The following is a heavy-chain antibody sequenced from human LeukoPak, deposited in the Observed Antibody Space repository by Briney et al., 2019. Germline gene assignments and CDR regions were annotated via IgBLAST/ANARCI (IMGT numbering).Heavy chain of an antibody. Sequence: SETLSLTCTVSGGSISSGNYYWSWIRQPAGKGLEWIGHIYTSGSTNYNPSLKSRVTISVDTSKNQFSLKLSSVTAADTAVYYCARLWNSGSPNGYFDYWGQGTLVTVSS. CDR2: IYTSGST. D-gene: IGHD5-12*01. CDR3: ARLWNSGSPNGYFDY. V-gene: IGHV4-61*09. CDR1: GGSISSGNYY. J-gene: IGHJ4*02.